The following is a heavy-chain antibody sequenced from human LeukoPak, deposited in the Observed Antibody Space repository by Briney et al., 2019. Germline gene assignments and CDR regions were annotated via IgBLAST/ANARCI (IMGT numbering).Heavy chain of an antibody. CDR2: IIPIFGTA. D-gene: IGHD5-18*01. V-gene: IGHV1-69*05. Sequence: GASVKVSCKASGGTFSSYAISWVRQPPGQGLEWMGGIIPIFGTANYAQKFQGRVTITTDESTSTAYMELSSLRSEDTAVYYCARDPGPAMANRDYYYYYMDVWGKGTTVTVSS. CDR1: GGTFSSYA. J-gene: IGHJ6*03. CDR3: ARDPGPAMANRDYYYYYMDV.